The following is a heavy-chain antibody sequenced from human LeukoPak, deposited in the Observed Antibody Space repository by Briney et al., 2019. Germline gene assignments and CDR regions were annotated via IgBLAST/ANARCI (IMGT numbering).Heavy chain of an antibody. Sequence: GASVKVSLEAYGYTLASYGISWVSQAPGQGLEWMGWIGAYNGNTNYAQKLQGRVTMTTDTSTSTAYMELRSLRSDDTAVYYCARAVDSSGYWVGDTAPEYFQHWGQGTLVTVSS. V-gene: IGHV1-18*01. J-gene: IGHJ1*01. CDR2: IGAYNGNT. CDR3: ARAVDSSGYWVGDTAPEYFQH. CDR1: GYTLASYG. D-gene: IGHD3-22*01.